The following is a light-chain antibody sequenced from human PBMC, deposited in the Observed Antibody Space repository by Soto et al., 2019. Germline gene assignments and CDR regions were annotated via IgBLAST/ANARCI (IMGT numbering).Light chain of an antibody. CDR1: QSVSSSY. CDR3: QQYGSSPPYT. V-gene: IGKV3-20*01. CDR2: GAS. Sequence: EIVLTQSPGTLSLSPGERATLSCRASQSVSSSYLAWYQQKPGQAPRLLIYGASSRATGIPDRFSGSGSGTDFTLIISRLEPEDFAVYYCQQYGSSPPYTFGQGTQLEIK. J-gene: IGKJ2*01.